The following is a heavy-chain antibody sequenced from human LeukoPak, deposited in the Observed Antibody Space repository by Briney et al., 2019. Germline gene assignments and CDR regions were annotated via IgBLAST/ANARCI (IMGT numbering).Heavy chain of an antibody. CDR3: VKVDT. CDR1: GFTFSSYV. D-gene: IGHD5-18*01. V-gene: IGHV3-30*04. Sequence: PGGSLRLSCAASGFTFSSYVMHWVRQAPGKGLEWVAIISYDGSNEYYADSVKGRFTISRDNSKNTLYLQMDSLSAEDTAVYYCVKVDTWGQGTLVTVSS. CDR2: ISYDGSNE. J-gene: IGHJ4*02.